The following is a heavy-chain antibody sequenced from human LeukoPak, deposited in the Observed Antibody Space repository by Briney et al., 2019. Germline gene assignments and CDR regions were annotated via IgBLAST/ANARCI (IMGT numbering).Heavy chain of an antibody. Sequence: GGSLRLSCAASGFTFSSYAMHWVRQAPGKGLEWVAVISYDGSNKYYADSVKGRFTISRDNSKNTLYLQMNSLRAEDTAVYYCARRYRVGATGHWGQGTLVTVSS. CDR2: ISYDGSNK. CDR3: ARRYRVGATGH. CDR1: GFTFSSYA. V-gene: IGHV3-30-3*01. J-gene: IGHJ4*02. D-gene: IGHD1-26*01.